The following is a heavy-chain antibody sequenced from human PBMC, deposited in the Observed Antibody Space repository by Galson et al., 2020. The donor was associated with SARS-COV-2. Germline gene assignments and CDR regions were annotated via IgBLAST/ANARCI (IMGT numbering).Heavy chain of an antibody. D-gene: IGHD6-19*01. Sequence: GGSLRLSCAASGFTFDDYAMHWVRQAPGKGLEWVSGISWNSGSIGYADSVKGRFTISRDNAKNSLYLQMNSLRAEDTALYYCATVSSGWPTCCDYWGQGTLVTVSS. CDR1: GFTFDDYA. V-gene: IGHV3-9*01. CDR3: ATVSSGWPTCCDY. CDR2: ISWNSGSI. J-gene: IGHJ4*02.